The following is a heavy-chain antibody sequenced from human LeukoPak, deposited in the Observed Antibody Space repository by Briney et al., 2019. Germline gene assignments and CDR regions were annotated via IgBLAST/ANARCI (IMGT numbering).Heavy chain of an antibody. Sequence: GGSLRLSCAASGFTFDDYAMHWVRQAPGKGLEWVSGISWNSGSIGYADSVKGRFTISRDKAKNSLYLQMNSLRAEDTALAYCAKGSSGWYTGDNWFDPWGQGTLVTVSS. J-gene: IGHJ5*02. CDR3: AKGSSGWYTGDNWFDP. D-gene: IGHD6-19*01. CDR1: GFTFDDYA. V-gene: IGHV3-9*01. CDR2: ISWNSGSI.